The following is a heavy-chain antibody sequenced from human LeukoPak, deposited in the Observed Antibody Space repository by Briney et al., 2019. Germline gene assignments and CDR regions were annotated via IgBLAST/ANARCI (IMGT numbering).Heavy chain of an antibody. CDR1: GFTFSNYA. J-gene: IGHJ6*04. D-gene: IGHD3-10*02. CDR2: ISYDGSDK. Sequence: AGGSLRLSCAASGFTFSNYAMHWVRQAPGKGLEWVAVISYDGSDKYYADSVKGRFTISRDNSKNTLYLQMNSLRVEDTAVYYCAELGITMIGGVWGKGTTVTISS. CDR3: AELGITMIGGV. V-gene: IGHV3-30*04.